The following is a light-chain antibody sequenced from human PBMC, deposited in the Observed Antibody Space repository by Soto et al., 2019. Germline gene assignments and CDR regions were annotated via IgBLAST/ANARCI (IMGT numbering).Light chain of an antibody. V-gene: IGLV2-14*01. CDR1: SSDVGGYNY. CDR3: SSYTTSGTPV. J-gene: IGLJ3*02. Sequence: QSVLTQPASVSGSPGQTITISCTGTSSDVGGYNYLSWYQQHPGKAPKVMIYEVSSRPSGVSNRFSGSKSGNTASLTISGLQAEDEADYFCSSYTTSGTPVFGGGTKVTVL. CDR2: EVS.